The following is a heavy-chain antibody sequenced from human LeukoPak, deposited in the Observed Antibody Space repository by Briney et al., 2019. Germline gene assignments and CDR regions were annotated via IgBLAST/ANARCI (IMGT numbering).Heavy chain of an antibody. Sequence: PSETLSLTCAVYGGSFSGYYWSWIRQPPGKGLEWIGEINHSGSTNYNPSLKSRVTISVDTSKNQFSLKLSSVTAADTAVYYCARWMIRGVITPWGQGTLVTVSS. CDR1: GGSFSGYY. V-gene: IGHV4-34*01. CDR2: INHSGST. J-gene: IGHJ5*02. D-gene: IGHD3-10*01. CDR3: ARWMIRGVITP.